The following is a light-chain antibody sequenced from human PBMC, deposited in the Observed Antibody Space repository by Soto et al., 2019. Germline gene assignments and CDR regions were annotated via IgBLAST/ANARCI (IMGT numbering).Light chain of an antibody. Sequence: QSALTQPPSASGSLGQSVTFSCTGTSSDVGGYNYVSWYQQHPGKAPKLIIYEVHKRPSGVPDRFSGSKSGNTASLTVSGLQAEDEADYHCSSYGGNDWVFGGGTMLTVL. J-gene: IGLJ3*02. CDR2: EVH. CDR1: SSDVGGYNY. CDR3: SSYGGNDWV. V-gene: IGLV2-8*01.